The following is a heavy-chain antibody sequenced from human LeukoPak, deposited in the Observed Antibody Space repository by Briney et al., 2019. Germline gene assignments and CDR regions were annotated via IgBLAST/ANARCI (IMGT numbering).Heavy chain of an antibody. CDR2: ISGSGGST. Sequence: GGSLRLSCAASGFTFSSYAMSWVRQAPGKGLEWVSAISGSGGSTYYADSVKGRFTISRDNSKNTLYLQMNSLRAEDTAVYYCAKKNSYYDSSGDPTEGGFDIWGQGTIVTVSS. V-gene: IGHV3-23*01. D-gene: IGHD3-22*01. CDR1: GFTFSSYA. J-gene: IGHJ3*02. CDR3: AKKNSYYDSSGDPTEGGFDI.